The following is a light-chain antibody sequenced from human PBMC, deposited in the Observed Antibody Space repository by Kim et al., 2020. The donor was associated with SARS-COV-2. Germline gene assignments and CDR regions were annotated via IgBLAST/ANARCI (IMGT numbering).Light chain of an antibody. V-gene: IGKV1-39*01. CDR2: AAS. CDR1: QSISSY. Sequence: SEGDRVTITGRESQSISSYLNWYQQKPGKAPKFLIYAASSLQSGVPPRFSGSGSGTDFTLTISSLQPEDFATYYCQQSYSTPPMYTFGQGTKLEI. CDR3: QQSYSTPPMYT. J-gene: IGKJ2*01.